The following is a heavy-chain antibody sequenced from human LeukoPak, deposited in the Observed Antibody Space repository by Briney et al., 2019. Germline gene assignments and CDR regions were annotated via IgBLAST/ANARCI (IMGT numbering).Heavy chain of an antibody. J-gene: IGHJ4*02. D-gene: IGHD3-9*01. CDR2: ISESGSTV. Sequence: GGSLSLSCAASGFTFSDYYMTWIRQGPGKGLEWLSYISESGSTVYYADSLKGRFTISRDNAKNSLFLQMNSLRADDTAVYYCATVAAAGSGSDDILTGYYDNWGQGTLVTVST. V-gene: IGHV3-11*01. CDR1: GFTFSDYY. CDR3: ATVAAAGSGSDDILTGYYDN.